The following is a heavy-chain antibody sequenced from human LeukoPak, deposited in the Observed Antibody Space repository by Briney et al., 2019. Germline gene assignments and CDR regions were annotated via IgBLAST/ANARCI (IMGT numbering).Heavy chain of an antibody. CDR3: ARDLYYYDSSSYGDDY. CDR1: GYTFTGYY. V-gene: IGHV1-2*02. CDR2: INPNSGGT. Sequence: ASVKVSCKASGYTFTGYYMHWVRQAPGQGLEWMGWINPNSGGTNYAQKFQGRVTMTRDTSISTAYMELSRLRSDDTAVYYCARDLYYYDSSSYGDDYWGQGTLVTVSS. J-gene: IGHJ4*02. D-gene: IGHD3-22*01.